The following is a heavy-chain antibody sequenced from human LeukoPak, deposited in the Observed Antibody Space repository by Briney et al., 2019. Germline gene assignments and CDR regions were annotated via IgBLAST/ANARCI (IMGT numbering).Heavy chain of an antibody. J-gene: IGHJ3*01. V-gene: IGHV4-34*01. CDR1: GGSFSGYY. Sequence: SETLSLTCAVYGGSFSGYYWSWIRQPPGKGLEWIGEINHSGSTNYNPSLKSRVTISVDTSKNQFSLKLSSVTAADTAVYYCARGGDGAAFDLWGQKTIVTVSS. D-gene: IGHD4-17*01. CDR2: INHSGST. CDR3: ARGGDGAAFDL.